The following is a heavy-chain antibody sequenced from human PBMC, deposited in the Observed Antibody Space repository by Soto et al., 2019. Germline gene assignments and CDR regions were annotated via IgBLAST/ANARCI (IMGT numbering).Heavy chain of an antibody. D-gene: IGHD2-21*02. CDR1: GFTFTRYS. CDR2: ISSTTNYI. J-gene: IGHJ4*02. CDR3: TKDIRRNGDYGPHYFDY. Sequence: GGSLRLSCAASGFTFTRYSMNWVRQAPGKGLEWVSSISSTTNYIYYGDSMKGRFTISRDNAKNSLYLEMNSLRAEDTAVYYCTKDIRRNGDYGPHYFDYWGQGTLVTVSS. V-gene: IGHV3-21*06.